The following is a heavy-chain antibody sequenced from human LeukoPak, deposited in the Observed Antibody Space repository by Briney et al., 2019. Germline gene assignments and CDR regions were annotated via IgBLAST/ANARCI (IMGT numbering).Heavy chain of an antibody. CDR3: ATDRGWRTSGYYLYYFEY. D-gene: IGHD3-3*01. CDR2: IKHDGSEK. Sequence: GGSLRLSCAASGFIFTNYFMSWVRQAPGKGLEWVASIKHDGSEKYYVDSVRGRFTISRDNTMNSLYLQMGSLRAEDTAVYYCATDRGWRTSGYYLYYFEYWGQGTLVTYSS. V-gene: IGHV3-7*01. J-gene: IGHJ4*02. CDR1: GFIFTNYF.